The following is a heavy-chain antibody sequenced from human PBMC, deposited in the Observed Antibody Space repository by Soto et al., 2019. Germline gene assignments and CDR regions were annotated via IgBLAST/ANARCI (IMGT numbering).Heavy chain of an antibody. CDR1: GYIFTSFH. CDR2: INPSGGRT. J-gene: IGHJ5*02. Sequence: QIQLVQSGAEVKNPGASVRLSCKASGYIFTSFHMHWVRQAPGQGMEWMGMINPSGGRTEYAENFQGRVTMPSDTSTNTVYMELTTLRSEDTAVYYCARAGINWLDPWGQGTLVIVSS. CDR3: ARAGINWLDP. V-gene: IGHV1-46*01. D-gene: IGHD2-21*01.